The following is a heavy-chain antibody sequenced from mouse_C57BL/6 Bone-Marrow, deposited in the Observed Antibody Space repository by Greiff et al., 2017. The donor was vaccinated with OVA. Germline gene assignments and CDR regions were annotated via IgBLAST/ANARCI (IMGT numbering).Heavy chain of an antibody. CDR1: GFTFSSYG. V-gene: IGHV5-6*01. D-gene: IGHD2-4*01. Sequence: EVHLVESGGDLVKPGGSLKLSCAASGFTFSSYGMSWVRQTPDKRLEWVATISSGGSYTYYPDSVKGRFTISRDNAKNTLYLQMSSLKSEDTAMYYCAGEGLRRFSYWGQGTLVTVSA. CDR3: AGEGLRRFSY. CDR2: ISSGGSYT. J-gene: IGHJ3*01.